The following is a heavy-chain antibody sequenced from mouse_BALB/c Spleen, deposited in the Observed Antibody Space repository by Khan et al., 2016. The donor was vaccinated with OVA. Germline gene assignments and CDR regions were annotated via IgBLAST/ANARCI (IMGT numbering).Heavy chain of an antibody. D-gene: IGHD1-1*01. Sequence: QVQLQQSGPELVKPGASVKMSCKVSGYTFTDYVITWVKQRTGQGLEWIGEIYPGSGSTYYNEKFKGKATLTADKSSNTVNMQLRSLTSEDSAVYFCARSYDGAWFAYWGQGTLVTVSA. CDR1: GYTFTDYV. CDR3: ARSYDGAWFAY. CDR2: IYPGSGST. V-gene: IGHV1-77*01. J-gene: IGHJ3*01.